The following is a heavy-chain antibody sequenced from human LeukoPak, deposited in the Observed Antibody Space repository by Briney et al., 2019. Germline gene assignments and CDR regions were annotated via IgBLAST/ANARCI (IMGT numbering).Heavy chain of an antibody. CDR2: IYYSGST. CDR3: ARDLRMVATEDY. D-gene: IGHD5-12*01. J-gene: IGHJ4*02. CDR1: GGSISSYY. Sequence: SETLSLTCTVSGGSISSYYWSWIRQPPGKGLEWIGSIYYSGSTYYNPSLKSRVTISVDTSKNQFSLKLSSVTAADTAVYYCARDLRMVATEDYWGQGTLVTVSS. V-gene: IGHV4-39*02.